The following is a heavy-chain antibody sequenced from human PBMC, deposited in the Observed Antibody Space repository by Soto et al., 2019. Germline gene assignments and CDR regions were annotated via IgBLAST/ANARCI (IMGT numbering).Heavy chain of an antibody. V-gene: IGHV2-5*02. Sequence: QITLKESDPRLVKHTQTLTLTCTFSGFSRSTSGVGVGWIRQPPGKALEWLALIYWDDDKRYSPTLRIRLTVTKDTSKNQVVLTITNLDPVDTATYYCAHSDNWGNTRFDPWGQVTMVTVSS. CDR3: AHSDNWGNTRFDP. CDR2: IYWDDDK. CDR1: GFSRSTSGVG. J-gene: IGHJ5*02. D-gene: IGHD7-27*01.